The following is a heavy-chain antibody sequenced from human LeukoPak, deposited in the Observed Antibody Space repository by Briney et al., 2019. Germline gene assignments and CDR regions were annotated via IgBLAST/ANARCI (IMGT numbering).Heavy chain of an antibody. Sequence: GRSLRLSCAASGFTFSSYAMHWVRQAPGKGLEWVAVISYDGSNKYYADSVKGRFTISRDNSKNTLYLQMNSLRAEDTAVYYCARDRGSHFDYWGQGTLVTVSS. CDR1: GFTFSSYA. CDR3: ARDRGSHFDY. J-gene: IGHJ4*02. CDR2: ISYDGSNK. V-gene: IGHV3-30*04.